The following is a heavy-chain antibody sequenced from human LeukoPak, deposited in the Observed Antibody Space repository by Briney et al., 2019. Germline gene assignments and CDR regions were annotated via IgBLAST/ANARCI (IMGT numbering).Heavy chain of an antibody. CDR1: RGSPSSGDYY. D-gene: IGHD3-3*01. V-gene: IGHV4-30-4*08. CDR3: ARDPKPTIFGVASFDY. J-gene: IGHJ4*02. CDR2: IYYSGST. Sequence: SETLSLTCTVPRGSPSSGDYYWSWIRQPPGKGLEWIGYIYYSGSTYYIPSRKSRVTISVDTSKNLFSLKLSSVTAADTAVYYCARDPKPTIFGVASFDYWGQGTLVTVSS.